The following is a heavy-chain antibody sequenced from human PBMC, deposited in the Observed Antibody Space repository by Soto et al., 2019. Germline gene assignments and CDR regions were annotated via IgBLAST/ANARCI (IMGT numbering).Heavy chain of an antibody. CDR2: IYYSGST. CDR3: ARNDDYGDSSLDY. J-gene: IGHJ4*02. CDR1: GGSISSYY. V-gene: IGHV4-59*08. Sequence: SETLSLTCTVSGGSISSYYWSWIRQPPGKGLEWIGYIYYSGSTNYNPSLKSRVTISVDTSKNQFSLKLSSVTAADTAAYYCARNDDYGDSSLDYWGQGTLVTVSS. D-gene: IGHD4-17*01.